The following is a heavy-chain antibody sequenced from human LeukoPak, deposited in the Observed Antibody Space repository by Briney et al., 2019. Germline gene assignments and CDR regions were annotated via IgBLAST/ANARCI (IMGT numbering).Heavy chain of an antibody. D-gene: IGHD5-12*01. CDR2: ISTYNGNT. Sequence: ASVKVSCKASGYTFTTYGISWVRQAPGQGLEWLGWISTYNGNTNYAQKFQGRVTLTTDTSASIAYLELRSLRSDDTALYYCARDHLDIVPTIYSYWGQGTLVTVSS. J-gene: IGHJ4*02. CDR1: GYTFTTYG. CDR3: ARDHLDIVPTIYSY. V-gene: IGHV1-18*01.